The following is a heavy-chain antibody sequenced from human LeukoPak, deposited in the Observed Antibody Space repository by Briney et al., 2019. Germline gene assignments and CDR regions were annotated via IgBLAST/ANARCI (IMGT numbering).Heavy chain of an antibody. Sequence: SETLSLTCTVSGGSISSYYWSWIRQPPGKGLGWIGYIYYSGSTNNNPSLKSRVIISVDTSKNQFSLKLSSVTAADTAVYYCARVEEGYGSGRRENYYYYYMDVWGKGTTVTISS. CDR1: GGSISSYY. J-gene: IGHJ6*03. CDR2: IYYSGST. D-gene: IGHD3-10*01. CDR3: ARVEEGYGSGRRENYYYYYMDV. V-gene: IGHV4-59*01.